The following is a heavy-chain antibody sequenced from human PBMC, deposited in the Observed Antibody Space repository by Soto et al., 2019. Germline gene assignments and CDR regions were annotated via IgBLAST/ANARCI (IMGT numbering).Heavy chain of an antibody. CDR3: ATGGVVVVPAAIGNYYYYGMDV. J-gene: IGHJ6*02. CDR1: GYTLTELS. Sequence: GASVKVSCKVSGYTLTELSMHWVRQAPGKGLEWMGGFDPEDGETIHAQKFQGRVTMTEDTSTDTAYMELSSLRSEDTAVYYCATGGVVVVPAAIGNYYYYGMDVWGQGTTVTVSS. CDR2: FDPEDGET. D-gene: IGHD2-2*02. V-gene: IGHV1-24*01.